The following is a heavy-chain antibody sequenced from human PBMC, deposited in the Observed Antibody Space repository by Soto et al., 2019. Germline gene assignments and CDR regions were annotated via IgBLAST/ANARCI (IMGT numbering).Heavy chain of an antibody. CDR1: GGTFGSYA. CDR2: IIPIHGTA. D-gene: IGHD2-2*01. V-gene: IGHV1-69*01. Sequence: QVQLVQSGAEVKKPGSSVKVSCKASGGTFGSYAISWVRQAPGQGLEWMGGIIPIHGTANYAQKFQGRVTIAADESTSTAYMELSSLRSEDTAVYYCARSQGSSTSLEIYYYYYYGMDVWGKGTTVTVSS. CDR3: ARSQGSSTSLEIYYYYYYGMDV. J-gene: IGHJ6*04.